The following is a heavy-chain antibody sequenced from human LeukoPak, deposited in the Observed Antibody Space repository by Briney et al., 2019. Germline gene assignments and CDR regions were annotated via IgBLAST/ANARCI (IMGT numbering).Heavy chain of an antibody. D-gene: IGHD6-13*01. Sequence: ASVKVSCKASGYTFTSYGISWVRQAPGQGLEWMGWISAYNGNTNYAQKLQGRVTITRNTSMSTAYMELSSLRSEDTAVYYCARALRQQLVKGRGARNYYYYMDVWGKGTTVTVSS. CDR2: ISAYNGNT. J-gene: IGHJ6*03. CDR1: GYTFTSYG. V-gene: IGHV1-18*01. CDR3: ARALRQQLVKGRGARNYYYYMDV.